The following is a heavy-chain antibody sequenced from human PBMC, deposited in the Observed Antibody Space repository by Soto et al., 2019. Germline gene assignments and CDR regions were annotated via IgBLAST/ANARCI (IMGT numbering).Heavy chain of an antibody. V-gene: IGHV1-69*13. J-gene: IGHJ6*03. CDR3: ARGPKGMVRGANYYYYYYMDV. CDR2: IIPIFGTA. D-gene: IGHD3-10*01. Sequence: SVKVSCKASGGTFSSYAISWVRQAPGQGLEWMGGIIPIFGTANYAQKFQGRVTITADESTSTAYMELSSLRSEDTAVYYCARGPKGMVRGANYYYYYYMDVWAKGPRSPSP. CDR1: GGTFSSYA.